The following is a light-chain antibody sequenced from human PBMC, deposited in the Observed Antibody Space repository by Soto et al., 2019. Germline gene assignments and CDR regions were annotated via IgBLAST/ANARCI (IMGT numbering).Light chain of an antibody. CDR1: QSLTSSY. Sequence: EIVLTQSPGTLSLSPGETATLSCRASQSLTSSYLAWYQQRPGQAPSLLIYGVSTRAAGIPDRFSGSGSGTDFTLTITSLQPEDFATYYCQQTYSTPPTFGQGTKVDIK. J-gene: IGKJ1*01. CDR2: GVS. CDR3: QQTYSTPPT. V-gene: IGKV3-20*01.